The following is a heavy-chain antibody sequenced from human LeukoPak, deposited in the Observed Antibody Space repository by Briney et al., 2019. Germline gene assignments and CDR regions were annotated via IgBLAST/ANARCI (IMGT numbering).Heavy chain of an antibody. J-gene: IGHJ6*02. CDR3: AKDLRYSGSLYGMDV. CDR2: ISGSGDST. Sequence: GGSLRLSCAASGFTFTTYAMTWVRQAPGKGLEWVARISGSGDSTYFADSVKGRFTISRDNFKNTLYLQMNSLRAEDTAVYYCAKDLRYSGSLYGMDVWGQGTTVTVSS. V-gene: IGHV3-23*01. CDR1: GFTFTTYA. D-gene: IGHD5-12*01.